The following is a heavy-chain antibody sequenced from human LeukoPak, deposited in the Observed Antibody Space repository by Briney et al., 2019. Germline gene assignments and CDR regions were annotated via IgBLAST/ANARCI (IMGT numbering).Heavy chain of an antibody. CDR1: GYTLTELS. J-gene: IGHJ4*02. V-gene: IGHV1-24*01. CDR3: ATGDILTGYYPPPIDY. Sequence: GASVKVSCKVSGYTLTELSMHWLRQAPGKGLGGMGGFDPEDGETIYAQKFQGRVTMTEDTSTDTAYMELSSPRSEDTAVYYCATGDILTGYYPPPIDYWGQGTLVTVSS. CDR2: FDPEDGET. D-gene: IGHD3-9*01.